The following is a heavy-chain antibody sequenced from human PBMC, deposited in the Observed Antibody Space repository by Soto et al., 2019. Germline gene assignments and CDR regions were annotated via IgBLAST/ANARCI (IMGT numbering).Heavy chain of an antibody. CDR1: GGTFSSYA. CDR3: ARDGTAYYYGSGSYGVDGMDV. D-gene: IGHD3-10*01. V-gene: IGHV1-69*13. CDR2: IIPIFGTA. J-gene: IGHJ6*02. Sequence: SVKVSCKASGGTFSSYAISWVRQAPGQGLEWMGGIIPIFGTANYAQKFQGRVTITADESTSTAYMELSSLRSEDTAVYYCARDGTAYYYGSGSYGVDGMDVWGQGTTVTVSS.